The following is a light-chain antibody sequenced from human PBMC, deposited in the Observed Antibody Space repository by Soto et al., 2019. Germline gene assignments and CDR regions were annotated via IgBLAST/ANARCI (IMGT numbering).Light chain of an antibody. CDR3: QQYDVLPRA. CDR2: GAS. J-gene: IGKJ3*01. CDR1: QDIKKY. Sequence: DIQMTQSPSSLSASVGDSVTITCQASQDIKKYLNWYQQKSGKVPKLLIYGASKLEAGVSLRFSGSGSGTSFTFTISSVQSEDFATYYCQQYDVLPRAFGPGTKLDI. V-gene: IGKV1-33*01.